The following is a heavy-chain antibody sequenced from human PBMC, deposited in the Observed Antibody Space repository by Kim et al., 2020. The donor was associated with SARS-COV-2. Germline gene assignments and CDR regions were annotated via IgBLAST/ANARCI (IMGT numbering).Heavy chain of an antibody. CDR3: AKTTVTTPIYYYGMDV. CDR1: GFTFSSYA. Sequence: GGSLRLSCAASGFTFSSYAMSWVRQAPGKGLEWVSVIYSGGSSTYYADSVKGRFTISRDNSKNTLYLQMNSLRAEDTAVYYCAKTTVTTPIYYYGMDVWGQGTTVTVSS. V-gene: IGHV3-23*03. J-gene: IGHJ6*02. CDR2: IYSGGSST. D-gene: IGHD4-17*01.